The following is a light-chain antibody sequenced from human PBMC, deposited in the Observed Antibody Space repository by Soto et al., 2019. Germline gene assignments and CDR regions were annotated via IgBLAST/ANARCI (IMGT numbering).Light chain of an antibody. V-gene: IGLV2-18*02. CDR2: DVN. CDR1: SSDVGSYNR. CDR3: SSYTISSTDV. Sequence: QSALTQPPSVSGSPGQSVAISCTGTSSDVGSYNRVSWYQQPPGTAPKLMIYDVNNRPSGVTDRFSGSKSGNTASLTISGLQAEDEADYYCSSYTISSTDVFGTGTKVTVL. J-gene: IGLJ1*01.